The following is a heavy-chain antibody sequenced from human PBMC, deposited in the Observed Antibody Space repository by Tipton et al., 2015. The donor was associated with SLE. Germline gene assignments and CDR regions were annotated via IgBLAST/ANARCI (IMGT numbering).Heavy chain of an antibody. J-gene: IGHJ4*02. D-gene: IGHD3-22*01. Sequence: GLVKPSETPSLTCAVYGGSFSGYYGSWIRQPPGKGLEWIGTIYHSGTTYYSSSLKSRVTISVDTSKNQFSLNLRFLTVADTAVYYCARVHAAGDYDSSGFSNWGQGTLVTVSS. CDR2: IYHSGTT. CDR1: GGSFSGYY. CDR3: ARVHAAGDYDSSGFSN. V-gene: IGHV4-34*01.